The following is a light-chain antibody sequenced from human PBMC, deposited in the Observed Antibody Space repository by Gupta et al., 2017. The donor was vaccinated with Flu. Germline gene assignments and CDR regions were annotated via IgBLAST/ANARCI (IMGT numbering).Light chain of an antibody. CDR3: CSYGGSKF. J-gene: IGLJ2*01. CDR2: EVN. V-gene: IGLV2-8*01. Sequence: QSALTQPPSASGSPGQSVTISCTGTSSDVGGYNYVSWYQQHPGKAPKLIIYEVNKRPPGGPDRFSGSNSGNTASLTVSGLLAEDEDDYYCCSYGGSKFFGGGTKLTVL. CDR1: SSDVGGYNY.